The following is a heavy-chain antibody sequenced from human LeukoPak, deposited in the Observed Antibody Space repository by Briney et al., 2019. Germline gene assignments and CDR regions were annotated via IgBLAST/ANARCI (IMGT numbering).Heavy chain of an antibody. J-gene: IGHJ3*02. CDR1: DDSFSSHY. CDR3: GRDLVTVTKGFDI. CDR2: ISYIGST. V-gene: IGHV4-59*11. D-gene: IGHD4-17*01. Sequence: SETLSLTCAVSDDSFSSHYWTWIRQPPGKGLEWIGYISYIGSTNYNPSLKSRVTISIDTSKNHFSLKLSSVTAADTAVYYCGRDLVTVTKGFDIWGQGTMVSVSS.